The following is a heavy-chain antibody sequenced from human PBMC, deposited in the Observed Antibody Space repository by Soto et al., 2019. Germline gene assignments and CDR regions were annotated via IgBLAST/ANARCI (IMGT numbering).Heavy chain of an antibody. Sequence: GESLKISCKGSGYSFTSYWIGWVRQMPGKGLEWMGIIYPGDSDTRYSPSFQGQVTISADKSISTAYLQWSSLKASDTARYYCARLGEYCTNGVCSDTPVKYYYYGMDVWGQGTTVTVSS. CDR1: GYSFTSYW. V-gene: IGHV5-51*01. J-gene: IGHJ6*02. CDR3: ARLGEYCTNGVCSDTPVKYYYYGMDV. D-gene: IGHD2-8*01. CDR2: IYPGDSDT.